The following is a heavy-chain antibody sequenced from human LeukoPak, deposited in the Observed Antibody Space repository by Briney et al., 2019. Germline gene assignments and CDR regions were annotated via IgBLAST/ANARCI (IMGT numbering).Heavy chain of an antibody. J-gene: IGHJ4*02. Sequence: ASVKISCKASGYTFTNYGITWVRQAPGQGLEWMGWRSAYNGNTKYAQTLQGRVTMTTDTSTSTAYMELRSLRSDDKAVYYCARDHSSSCQLFDYWGQGTLVTVSS. CDR2: RSAYNGNT. V-gene: IGHV1-18*01. CDR3: ARDHSSSCQLFDY. CDR1: GYTFTNYG. D-gene: IGHD6-13*01.